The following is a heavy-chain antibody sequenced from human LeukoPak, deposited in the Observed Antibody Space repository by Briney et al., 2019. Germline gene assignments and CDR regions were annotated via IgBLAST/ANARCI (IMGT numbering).Heavy chain of an antibody. V-gene: IGHV4-59*08. CDR3: ARLTPGYCSGGSCLAYNWFDP. Sequence: PSETLSLTCTVSGGSISSYYWSWIRQPPGKGLEWIGYIYYSGSTNYNPSLKSRVTISVDTSKNQFSLKLSSVTAADTAVYYCARLTPGYCSGGSCLAYNWFDPWGQGTLVTVSS. CDR2: IYYSGST. CDR1: GGSISSYY. J-gene: IGHJ5*02. D-gene: IGHD2-15*01.